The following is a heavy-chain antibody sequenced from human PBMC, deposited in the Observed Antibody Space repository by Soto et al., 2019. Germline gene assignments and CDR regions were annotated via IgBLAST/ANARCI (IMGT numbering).Heavy chain of an antibody. CDR1: GFSFSSYT. CDR3: ARAHEVAWFDS. V-gene: IGHV3-21*01. Sequence: EVQLVESGGGLVKPGASLRLSCAASGFSFSSYTMNWVRQAPGKGLQWVSSITNRGTHTYSADSVKGRFTISRDNDKNSLYLQMNNLRAEDTAIYFCARAHEVAWFDSWGLGTLVTVTS. J-gene: IGHJ5*01. D-gene: IGHD2-15*01. CDR2: ITNRGTHT.